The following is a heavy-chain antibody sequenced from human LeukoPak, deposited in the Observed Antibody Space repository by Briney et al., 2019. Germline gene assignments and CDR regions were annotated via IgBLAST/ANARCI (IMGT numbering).Heavy chain of an antibody. J-gene: IGHJ5*02. D-gene: IGHD6-19*01. Sequence: SETLSLTCTVSGGSISGYYWSWIRQPAGKGLEWIGRMYTSGSANYNPSLKSRVTMSVDTSKNQFSLELTSVTAADTAVYYCASRPRSGWYQNWFDPWGQGTLVTVSS. CDR2: MYTSGSA. V-gene: IGHV4-4*07. CDR3: ASRPRSGWYQNWFDP. CDR1: GGSISGYY.